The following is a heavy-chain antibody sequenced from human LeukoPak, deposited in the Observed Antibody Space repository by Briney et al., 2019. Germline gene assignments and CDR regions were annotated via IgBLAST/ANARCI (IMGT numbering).Heavy chain of an antibody. J-gene: IGHJ4*02. CDR3: AEVETSYCRI. D-gene: IGHD3-10*01. CDR1: GLTFGNYG. CDR2: IGGSGSTT. Sequence: GGSLRLSCVASGLTFGNYGMNWVRQAPGKGLEWVSSIGGSGSTTYYADSVRGRFTISRDNSKNSMYLQMSSLRAEDTAIYYCAEVETSYCRIWGEGSLVTVSS. V-gene: IGHV3-23*01.